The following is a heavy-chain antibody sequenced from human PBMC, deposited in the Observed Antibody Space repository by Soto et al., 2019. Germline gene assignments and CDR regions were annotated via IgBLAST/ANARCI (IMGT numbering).Heavy chain of an antibody. Sequence: SVKVSCKASGGTFSSYAISWVRQAPGQGLEWMGGIIPIFGTANYAQKFQGRVTITADESTSTAYMELSSLRSEDTAVYYCARHGYSYGYYYYYGMDVWGQGTTVTVSS. CDR3: ARHGYSYGYYYYYGMDV. J-gene: IGHJ6*02. D-gene: IGHD5-18*01. CDR1: GGTFSSYA. CDR2: IIPIFGTA. V-gene: IGHV1-69*13.